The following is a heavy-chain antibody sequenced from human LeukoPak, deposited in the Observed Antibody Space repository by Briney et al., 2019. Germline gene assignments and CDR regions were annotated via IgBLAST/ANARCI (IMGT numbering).Heavy chain of an antibody. D-gene: IGHD4-17*01. Sequence: SETLSLACTVSGGSISSYFWSWIRQPPGKGLEWSGYIYYSGSTNYNPSLKSRVTISVDTSKNQFSLKLSSVTAADTAVYYCASLTTVTQGNFDYWGQGTLVTVSS. V-gene: IGHV4-59*08. CDR1: GGSISSYF. CDR3: ASLTTVTQGNFDY. CDR2: IYYSGST. J-gene: IGHJ4*02.